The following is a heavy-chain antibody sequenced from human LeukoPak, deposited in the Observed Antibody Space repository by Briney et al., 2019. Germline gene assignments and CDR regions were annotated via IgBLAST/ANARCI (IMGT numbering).Heavy chain of an antibody. D-gene: IGHD6-19*01. Sequence: PSETLSLTCTVSGGSISSYYWSWIRQPPGKGLEWIGYIYYSGSTNYNPSLKSRVTISVDTSKNQFSLKLSSVTAADTAVYYCARGSGWYRWYFDLWGRGTLVTVSS. CDR1: GGSISSYY. CDR2: IYYSGST. CDR3: ARGSGWYRWYFDL. V-gene: IGHV4-59*01. J-gene: IGHJ2*01.